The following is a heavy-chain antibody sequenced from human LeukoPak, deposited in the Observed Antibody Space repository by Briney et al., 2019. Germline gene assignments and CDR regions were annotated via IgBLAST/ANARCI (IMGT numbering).Heavy chain of an antibody. CDR2: ISSSSSTI. V-gene: IGHV3-48*01. CDR1: GXTFSSYS. CDR3: ARGDRSSWFNFDY. J-gene: IGHJ4*02. Sequence: PGGSLRLSCAASGXTFSSYSMNWVRQAPGKGLEWVSYISSSSSTIYYADSVKGRFTISRDNAKNTLYLQMNSLRAEDTAVYYCARGDRSSWFNFDYWGQGTLVTVSS. D-gene: IGHD6-13*01.